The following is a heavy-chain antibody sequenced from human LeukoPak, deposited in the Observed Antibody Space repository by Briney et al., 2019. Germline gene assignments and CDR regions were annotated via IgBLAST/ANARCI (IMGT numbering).Heavy chain of an antibody. J-gene: IGHJ6*03. D-gene: IGHD6-6*01. Sequence: ASVKVSCKASGLTLSTYAISWVRQAPGRGLEWMGGIIPMFGSAHYAQKFQDRVTITTDESTTIAYMELSSLRSEDTAVYYCASSPRIVGRLDYYYYMDVWGKGTTVNVSS. CDR2: IIPMFGSA. V-gene: IGHV1-69*05. CDR3: ASSPRIVGRLDYYYYMDV. CDR1: GLTLSTYA.